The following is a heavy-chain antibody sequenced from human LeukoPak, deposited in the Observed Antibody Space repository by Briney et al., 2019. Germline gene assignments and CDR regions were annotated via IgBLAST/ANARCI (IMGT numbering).Heavy chain of an antibody. J-gene: IGHJ3*02. CDR1: GFTFSSYW. CDR3: STGSGHAFDI. CDR2: INSDRSST. D-gene: IGHD3-10*01. Sequence: PGGSLRLSCAASGFTFSSYWMHWVRQVPGKGLVWVSRINSDRSSTSYADSVKGRFTISRDNAKNTLYVQMNSLGAEDTAVYYCSTGSGHAFDIWGRGTMVTVSS. V-gene: IGHV3-74*01.